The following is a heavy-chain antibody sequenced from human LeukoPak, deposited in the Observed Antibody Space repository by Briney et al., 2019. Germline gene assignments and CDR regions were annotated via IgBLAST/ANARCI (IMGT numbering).Heavy chain of an antibody. D-gene: IGHD3-22*01. CDR1: GFTFDNYA. J-gene: IGHJ4*02. V-gene: IGHV3-9*01. CDR2: ITWNSAGL. CDR3: ARVHGYYDSSGYYLDY. Sequence: GGSLRLSCAGSGFTFDNYAMHWVRQAPGKGLEWVSGITWNSAGLGYADSVKGRFTISRDNAKSSLYLQMNSLRAEDTAVYYCARVHGYYDSSGYYLDYWGQGTLVTVSS.